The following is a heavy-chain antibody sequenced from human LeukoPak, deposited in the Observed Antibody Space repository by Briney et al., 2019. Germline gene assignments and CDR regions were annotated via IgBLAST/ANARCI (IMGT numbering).Heavy chain of an antibody. D-gene: IGHD2-21*01. J-gene: IGHJ6*03. Sequence: QTGGSLRLSCAASGFTFSSYWMSWVRQAPGKGLEWVANIKQDGSEKYYVDSVKGRFTISRDNAKNSLYLQMNSLRAEDTAVYYCARPREGGGGDYGYYYYSNMDVWGKGTTVTVSS. V-gene: IGHV3-7*01. CDR1: GFTFSSYW. CDR3: ARPREGGGGDYGYYYYSNMDV. CDR2: IKQDGSEK.